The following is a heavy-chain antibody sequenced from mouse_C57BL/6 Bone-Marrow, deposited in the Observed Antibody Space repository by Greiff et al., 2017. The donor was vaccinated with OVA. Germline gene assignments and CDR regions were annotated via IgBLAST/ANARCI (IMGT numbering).Heavy chain of an antibody. CDR1: GFSLTSYG. V-gene: IGHV2-6*03. CDR2: IWSDGST. CDR3: ARPRYYGNSWYFDV. Sequence: QVQLKQSGPGLVAPSQSLSITCTVSGFSLTSYGVHWVRQPPGKGLEWLVVIWSDGSTTYNSALKSRLSISKDNSKSQVFLKMNSLQTDDTAMYYCARPRYYGNSWYFDVWGTGTTVTVSS. J-gene: IGHJ1*03. D-gene: IGHD2-1*01.